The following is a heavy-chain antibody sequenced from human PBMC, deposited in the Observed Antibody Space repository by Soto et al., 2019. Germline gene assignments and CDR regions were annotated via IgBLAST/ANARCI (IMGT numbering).Heavy chain of an antibody. D-gene: IGHD2-21*01. V-gene: IGHV1-69*02. Sequence: QVQLVQSGAEVKKPGSSVKVSCKASGGTFSSYTISWVRQAPGQGLEWMGRIIPILGIANYAQKFQGRVTITADKSTSTAYMELSSLRSEDTAVYYCARHNLDYYYYMDVWGKGTTVTVS. CDR2: IIPILGIA. J-gene: IGHJ6*03. CDR3: ARHNLDYYYYMDV. CDR1: GGTFSSYT.